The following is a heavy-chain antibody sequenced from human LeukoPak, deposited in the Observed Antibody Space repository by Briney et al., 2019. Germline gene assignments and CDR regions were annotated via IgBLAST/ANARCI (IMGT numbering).Heavy chain of an antibody. V-gene: IGHV4-39*07. J-gene: IGHJ1*01. D-gene: IGHD2/OR15-2a*01. Sequence: SETLSLTCTVSGGSISSSSYYWGWIRQPPGKGLEWIGSIYYSGSTYYNPSLKSRVTISVDTSKNQFSLKLSSVTAADTAVYYCARLLGAEYFQHWGQGTLVTVSS. CDR3: ARLLGAEYFQH. CDR2: IYYSGST. CDR1: GGSISSSSYY.